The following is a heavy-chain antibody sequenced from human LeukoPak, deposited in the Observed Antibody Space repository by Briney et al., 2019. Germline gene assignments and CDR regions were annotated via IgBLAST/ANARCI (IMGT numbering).Heavy chain of an antibody. CDR3: ARSDYSNFFDY. CDR1: GNSLSNYW. Sequence: GESLKISCKGSGNSLSNYWNSLVRQMPGKGPEGMGKFDPSDSYSNYSPSFRGHVTISADKSISTAYLQWSSLKASDTAMYYCARSDYSNFFDYWGQGTLVTVSS. V-gene: IGHV5-10-1*01. D-gene: IGHD4-11*01. J-gene: IGHJ4*02. CDR2: FDPSDSYS.